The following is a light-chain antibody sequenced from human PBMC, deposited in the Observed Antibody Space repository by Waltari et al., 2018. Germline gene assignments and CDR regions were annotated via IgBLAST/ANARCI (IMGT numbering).Light chain of an antibody. Sequence: DIQMTQSPSSLSASVGDKVTITCRASQGVSSWLAWYQQKPGKAPKLLIYAASNLQTGVPSRFSGSGSGTDYTLTINSLQPEDFATYYCQQGFNTPRTFGQGTKVEIK. CDR2: AAS. CDR1: QGVSSW. CDR3: QQGFNTPRT. J-gene: IGKJ1*01. V-gene: IGKV1-12*01.